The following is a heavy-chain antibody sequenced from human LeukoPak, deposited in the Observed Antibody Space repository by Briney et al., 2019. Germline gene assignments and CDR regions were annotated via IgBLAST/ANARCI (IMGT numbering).Heavy chain of an antibody. J-gene: IGHJ4*02. D-gene: IGHD2-2*01. Sequence: ASVKVSCKASGYTFTGYYVHWVRQAPGQGLEWMGWINPNSGGTDYAQKFPGRVTMTRDTSISTAYMELSSLNSDDTAVFFCARGGYCTSTSCFVLAADFDYWGQGTLVTVSS. CDR2: INPNSGGT. CDR3: ARGGYCTSTSCFVLAADFDY. V-gene: IGHV1-2*02. CDR1: GYTFTGYY.